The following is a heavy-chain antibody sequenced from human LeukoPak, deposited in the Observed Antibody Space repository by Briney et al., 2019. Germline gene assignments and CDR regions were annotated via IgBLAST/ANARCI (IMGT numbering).Heavy chain of an antibody. V-gene: IGHV4-39*07. D-gene: IGHD2-2*01. CDR2: IYYREST. Sequence: SETLSLTCTVSGGSISSYYWGWIRQPPGKGLEWIGSIYYRESTYYNPSLKSRVTISVDTSKNQFSLKLSSVTAADTAVYYCARSYCSSTSCYAVGNFDYWGQGTLVTVSS. CDR3: ARSYCSSTSCYAVGNFDY. J-gene: IGHJ4*02. CDR1: GGSISSYY.